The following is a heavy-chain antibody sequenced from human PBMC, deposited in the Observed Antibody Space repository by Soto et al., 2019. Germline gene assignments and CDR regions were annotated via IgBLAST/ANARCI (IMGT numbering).Heavy chain of an antibody. CDR2: IIPIFGTA. Sequence: EGLEWMGGIIPIFGTANYAQKFQGRVTITANESTSTAYMELSSLRSEDTAVYYCARPPSTVTTLQPFDYWGQGTLVTVSS. V-gene: IGHV1-69*01. J-gene: IGHJ4*02. CDR3: ARPPSTVTTLQPFDY. D-gene: IGHD4-17*01.